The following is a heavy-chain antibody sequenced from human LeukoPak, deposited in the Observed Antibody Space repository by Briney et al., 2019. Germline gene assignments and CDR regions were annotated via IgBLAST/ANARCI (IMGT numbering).Heavy chain of an antibody. CDR3: AKGCPSGSCSEGRWFDP. CDR2: ISGGGGST. V-gene: IGHV3-23*01. Sequence: GGSLRLSCAAPGFIFSTYAMSWVRQAPGKGLEWVSSISGGGGSTYYEDSVKGRFTITRDNSKNTLYLQMNSLRAEDAAVYYCAKGCPSGSCSEGRWFDPWARERWSPSPQ. D-gene: IGHD2-15*01. CDR1: GFIFSTYA. J-gene: IGHJ5*02.